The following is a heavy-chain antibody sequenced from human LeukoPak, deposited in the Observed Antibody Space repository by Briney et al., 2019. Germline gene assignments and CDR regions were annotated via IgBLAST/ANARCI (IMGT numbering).Heavy chain of an antibody. V-gene: IGHV3-48*01. Sequence: GGSLRLSCAASGFTFSRCSMNWVRQAPGKGLEWVSYISSSSNTIYYGDSVKGRFTISRDNAKNSLYLQMNSLRAEDTAVYYCAREPDYGDYALGYWGQGTLVTVSS. D-gene: IGHD4-17*01. J-gene: IGHJ4*02. CDR3: AREPDYGDYALGY. CDR1: GFTFSRCS. CDR2: ISSSSNTI.